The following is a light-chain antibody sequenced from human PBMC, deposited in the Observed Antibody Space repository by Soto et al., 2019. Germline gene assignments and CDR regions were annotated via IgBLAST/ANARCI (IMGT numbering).Light chain of an antibody. CDR2: AAS. J-gene: IGKJ5*01. CDR1: QGIITS. CDR3: QHLNSYPFT. Sequence: IPLTQSPSSLSASVGDTVTITCRASQGIITSLAWYQQKPGKAPKLLIYAASTLQGGVPSRFSGSGSGTDFTLTIHTLQPEDFATYYCQHLNSYPFTFGQGTRLEIK. V-gene: IGKV1-9*01.